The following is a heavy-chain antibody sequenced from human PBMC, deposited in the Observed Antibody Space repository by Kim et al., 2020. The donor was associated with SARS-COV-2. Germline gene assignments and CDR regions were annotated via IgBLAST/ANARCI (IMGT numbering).Heavy chain of an antibody. V-gene: IGHV3-23*01. D-gene: IGHD6-13*01. Sequence: GGSLRLSCAASGFMFSSYAMSWVRQAPGKGLEWVSAIGGSGDSTYYADSVKGRFTISRDNSKNTLYLQMDRLRAEDTAVYYCARGADSSSPLSTSIYWGQGTLVTVSS. CDR2: IGGSGDST. CDR1: GFMFSSYA. J-gene: IGHJ4*02. CDR3: ARGADSSSPLSTSIY.